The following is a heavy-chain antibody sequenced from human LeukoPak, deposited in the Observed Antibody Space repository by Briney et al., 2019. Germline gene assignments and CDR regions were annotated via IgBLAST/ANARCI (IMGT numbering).Heavy chain of an antibody. CDR3: ARAGYTYVTLYY. D-gene: IGHD5-18*01. CDR1: GFTFSSYE. V-gene: IGHV3-48*03. CDR2: ISSSGSTI. J-gene: IGHJ4*02. Sequence: PGGSLRLSCAASGFTFSSYEMNWVRQAPGKGLEWASYISSSGSTIYYADSVKGRFTISRDNAKNSLYLQTNSLRAEDTAVYYCARAGYTYVTLYYWGQGTLVTVSS.